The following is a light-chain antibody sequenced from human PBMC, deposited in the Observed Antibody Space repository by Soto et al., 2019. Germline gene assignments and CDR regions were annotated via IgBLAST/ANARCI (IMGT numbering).Light chain of an antibody. Sequence: EIVLTQSPATLSLSPGERATLSCRASQSVGTNLAWYQQRPGQAPRLLIYGASNGATGTPARFSGAGSGTDFTLTISSLEPEDSAVYYCQQRHMWPITFGQGTRLEIK. CDR2: GAS. CDR1: QSVGTN. CDR3: QQRHMWPIT. J-gene: IGKJ5*01. V-gene: IGKV3-11*01.